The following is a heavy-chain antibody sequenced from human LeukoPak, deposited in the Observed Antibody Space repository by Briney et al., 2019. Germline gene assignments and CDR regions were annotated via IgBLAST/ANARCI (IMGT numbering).Heavy chain of an antibody. CDR2: ITHSGST. Sequence: SETLSLTCAVYGGSFSGYYWSWIRQPPGKGLEWIGEITHSGSTNYNPSLKSRVTISVDTSKNQFSLKLSSVTAADTAVYYCARYSRGVGYWGQGTLVTVSS. D-gene: IGHD5-18*01. J-gene: IGHJ4*02. CDR1: GGSFSGYY. CDR3: ARYSRGVGY. V-gene: IGHV4-34*01.